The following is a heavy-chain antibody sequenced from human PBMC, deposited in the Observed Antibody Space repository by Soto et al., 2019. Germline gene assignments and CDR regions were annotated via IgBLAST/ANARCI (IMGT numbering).Heavy chain of an antibody. D-gene: IGHD3-9*01. V-gene: IGHV1-8*01. J-gene: IGHJ5*02. CDR1: GYTFTSYD. CDR3: AGGFLGVLRYFDWLLYGFDP. Sequence: ASVKVSCKASGYTFTSYDINWVRQATGQGLEWMGWMNPNSGNTGYAQKFQGRVTMTRNTSIRTAYMKLSSLRSEDTAVYYGAGGFLGVLRYFDWLLYGFDPWGQGTLVTVSS. CDR2: MNPNSGNT.